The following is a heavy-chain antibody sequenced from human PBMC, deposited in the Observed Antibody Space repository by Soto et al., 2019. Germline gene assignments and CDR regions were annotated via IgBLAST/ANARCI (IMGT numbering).Heavy chain of an antibody. CDR2: SRNKPNSYTT. J-gene: IGHJ4*02. D-gene: IGHD1-26*01. CDR3: ARAFYSGAYYFDY. V-gene: IGHV3-72*01. Sequence: EVQLVESGGGLVQPGGSLRLSCAASGFTFSDHYLDWVRQAPGKGLEWVGRSRNKPNSYTTEYAASVKGRFTISRDESKNSLYLQMNSLKTEDTAVYYCARAFYSGAYYFDYWGQGTLVTVSS. CDR1: GFTFSDHY.